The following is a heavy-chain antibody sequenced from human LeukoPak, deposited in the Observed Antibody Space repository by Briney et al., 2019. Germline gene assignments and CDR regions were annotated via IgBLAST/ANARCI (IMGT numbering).Heavy chain of an antibody. D-gene: IGHD4-17*01. J-gene: IGHJ4*02. Sequence: PGRSLGLSCAASGFTFSGYAMHWVRQAPGKGLEWVAVISYDGSNKYYADSVKGRFTISRDNSKNTLYLQMNSLRAEDTAVYYCASYWDTVTNLDYRGQGTLVTVSS. CDR1: GFTFSGYA. V-gene: IGHV3-30*04. CDR3: ASYWDTVTNLDY. CDR2: ISYDGSNK.